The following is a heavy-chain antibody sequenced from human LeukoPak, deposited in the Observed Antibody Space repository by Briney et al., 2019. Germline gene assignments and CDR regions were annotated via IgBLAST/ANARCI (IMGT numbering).Heavy chain of an antibody. CDR3: ARATDYYDSSGYYYYYYYGMDV. D-gene: IGHD3-22*01. CDR2: ISSSSSYI. J-gene: IGHJ6*02. CDR1: GFTFSSYS. V-gene: IGHV3-21*01. Sequence: GGSLRLSCAASGFTFSSYSMNWVRQAPGKGLEWVSSISSSSSYIYYADSVKGRFTISRDNAKNSLYLQMNSLRAEDTAVYYCARATDYYDSSGYYYYYYYGMDVWGQGTTVTVSS.